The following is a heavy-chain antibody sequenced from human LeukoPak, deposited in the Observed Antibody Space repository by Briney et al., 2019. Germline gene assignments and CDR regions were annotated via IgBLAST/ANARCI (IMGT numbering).Heavy chain of an antibody. CDR3: AREVAATHRTIDY. CDR1: GFTLSNYN. J-gene: IGHJ4*02. D-gene: IGHD2-15*01. Sequence: PGGSLRLSCAASGFTLSNYNMNWVRQAPGKGLEWVSYISTSSITKYYADSVKGRFTISRDNAKKSLYLQMNSLRAEDTAVYYCAREVAATHRTIDYWGQGTLVTVSS. CDR2: ISTSSITK. V-gene: IGHV3-48*04.